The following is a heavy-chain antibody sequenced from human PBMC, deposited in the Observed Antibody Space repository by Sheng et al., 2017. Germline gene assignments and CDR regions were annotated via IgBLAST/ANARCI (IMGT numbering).Heavy chain of an antibody. CDR2: IKQDGSEK. D-gene: IGHD6-13*01. CDR1: GFTFSSYW. J-gene: IGHJ4*02. V-gene: IGHV3-7*01. Sequence: EVQLVESGGGLVQPGGSLGLSCAASGFTFSSYWMSWVRQAPGKGLEWVANIKQDGSEKYYVDSVKGRFTISRDNAKNSLYLQMNSLRAEDTAVYYCGRVRSSSTFTPLDYWGQGTLVTVSP. CDR3: GRVRSSSTFTPLDY.